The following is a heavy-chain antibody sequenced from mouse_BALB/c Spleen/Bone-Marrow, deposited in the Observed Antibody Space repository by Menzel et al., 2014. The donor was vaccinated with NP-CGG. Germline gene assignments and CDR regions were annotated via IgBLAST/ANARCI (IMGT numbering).Heavy chain of an antibody. CDR3: ARGDYGGFAY. J-gene: IGHJ3*01. V-gene: IGHV14-3*02. CDR2: IDPANCNT. CDR1: GFNIKDTY. Sequence: VQLKQSGAELVKPGASVKLSCTASGFNIKDTYMHWVKQRPEQGLEWIGRIDPANCNTKYDPKFQGKATITADTSSNTAYLQLSSLTSEDTAVYYCARGDYGGFAYWGQGTLVTVSA. D-gene: IGHD2-4*01.